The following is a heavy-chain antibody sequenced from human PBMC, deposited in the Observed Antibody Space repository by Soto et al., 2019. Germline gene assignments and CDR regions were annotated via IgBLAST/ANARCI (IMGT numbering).Heavy chain of an antibody. CDR3: ARVNVVVVAATREYYFDY. CDR1: GYTFTGYY. J-gene: IGHJ4*02. Sequence: QVQLVQSGAEVKKHGASVKVSCKASGYTFTGYYMHWVRQAPGQGLEWMGWINPNTGGTNYAQKVQGRVTMTRDTSISTAYMELSRLRSDDTAVYYCARVNVVVVAATREYYFDYWGQGTLVTVSS. D-gene: IGHD2-15*01. V-gene: IGHV1-2*02. CDR2: INPNTGGT.